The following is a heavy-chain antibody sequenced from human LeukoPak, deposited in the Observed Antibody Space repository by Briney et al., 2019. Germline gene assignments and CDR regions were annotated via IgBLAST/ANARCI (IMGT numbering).Heavy chain of an antibody. CDR3: ARGRNLHSGSYRYYFDY. V-gene: IGHV4-34*01. J-gene: IGHJ4*02. CDR2: INHSGST. D-gene: IGHD1-26*01. Sequence: GSLRLSCAASGFTFGSYAMSWVRQAPGKGLEWIGEINHSGSTNYNPSLKSRVTISVDTSKNQFSLKLSSVTAADTAVYYCARGRNLHSGSYRYYFDYWGQGTLVTVSS. CDR1: GFTFGSYA.